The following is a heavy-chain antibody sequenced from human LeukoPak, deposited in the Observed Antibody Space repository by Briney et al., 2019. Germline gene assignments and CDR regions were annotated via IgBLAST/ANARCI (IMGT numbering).Heavy chain of an antibody. J-gene: IGHJ4*02. CDR1: GYTFTGYY. Sequence: ASVKVSCKASGYTFTGYYMHWVRQAPGQGLEWMGWINPNSGGTNYAQKFQGRVTMTRDTSTSTAYMELRSLRSDDTAVYYCAVVVGDTSPYSGYWGQGTLVTVSS. V-gene: IGHV1-2*02. D-gene: IGHD1-26*01. CDR3: AVVVGDTSPYSGY. CDR2: INPNSGGT.